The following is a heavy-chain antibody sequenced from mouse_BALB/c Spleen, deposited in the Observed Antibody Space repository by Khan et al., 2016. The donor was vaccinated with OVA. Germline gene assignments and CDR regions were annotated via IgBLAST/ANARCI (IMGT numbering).Heavy chain of an antibody. CDR1: GYSITSGYS. V-gene: IGHV3-1*02. J-gene: IGHJ3*01. CDR3: AGGFPTY. CDR2: IHYSGST. Sequence: EVQLQESGPDLVKPSQSLSLTCTVTGYSITSGYSWHWIRQFPGNKLEWMGYIHYSGSTSYNQSLKSRISLTRDTSKHQFFLQLNSVTTEDTATYYCAGGFPTYWGQGTLVTVSA.